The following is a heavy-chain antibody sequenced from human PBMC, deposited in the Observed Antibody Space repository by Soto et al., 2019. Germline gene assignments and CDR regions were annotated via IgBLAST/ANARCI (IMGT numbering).Heavy chain of an antibody. CDR1: GFTFSSYG. J-gene: IGHJ6*02. Sequence: GGSLRLSCAASGFTFSSYGMHWVRQAPGKGLEWVAVISYDGSNKYYADSVKGRFTISRDNAKNSLYLQMNSLRAEDTAVYYCARAWDYYYYGMDVWGQGTTVTVSS. CDR3: ARAWDYYYYGMDV. CDR2: ISYDGSNK. V-gene: IGHV3-30*03.